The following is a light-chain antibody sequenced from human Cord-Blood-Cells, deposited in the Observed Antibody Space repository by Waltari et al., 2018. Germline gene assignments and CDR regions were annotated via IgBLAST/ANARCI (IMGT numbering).Light chain of an antibody. CDR1: SSNIGAGYD. CDR2: GNS. CDR3: QSYDSSLSGSV. J-gene: IGLJ3*02. Sequence: QSVLTQPPSVSGAPGQRVTISCTGSSSNIGAGYDLHWYQQLPGTAPKLLIYGNSNRPSAVPDRFSGSKSGTSASLAITGLQAEDEADYYCQSYDSSLSGSVFGGGTKLTVL. V-gene: IGLV1-40*01.